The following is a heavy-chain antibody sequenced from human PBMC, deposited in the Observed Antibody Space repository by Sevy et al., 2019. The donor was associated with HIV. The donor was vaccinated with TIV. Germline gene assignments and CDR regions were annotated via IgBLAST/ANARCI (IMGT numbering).Heavy chain of an antibody. J-gene: IGHJ4*02. V-gene: IGHV3-30-3*01. CDR2: ISFDGNNK. CDR1: GFTFSSYA. CDR3: ARDVSYYDRSGYSLDY. Sequence: GGSLRLSCAASGFTFSSYAIHWVRQAPGKGLGGVPVISFDGNNKYYEDSVKGRFTISRDNSKNTLYLQMNSLRAEDTAVYYCARDVSYYDRSGYSLDYWGQGTVVTVSS. D-gene: IGHD3-22*01.